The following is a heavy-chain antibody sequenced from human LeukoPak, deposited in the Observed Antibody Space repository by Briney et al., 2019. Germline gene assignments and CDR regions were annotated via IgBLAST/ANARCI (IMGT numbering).Heavy chain of an antibody. CDR2: IYHSGST. CDR3: ARSTTYWFSLDY. J-gene: IGHJ4*02. D-gene: IGHD2-8*02. V-gene: IGHV4-38-2*02. Sequence: SETLSLTCTVSGYSISSGYYWGWIRQPPGKGLEWIGSIYHSGSTYYNPSLKSRVTISVDTSKNQFSLKLSSVTAADTAVYYCARSTTYWFSLDYWGQGTLVTVSS. CDR1: GYSISSGYY.